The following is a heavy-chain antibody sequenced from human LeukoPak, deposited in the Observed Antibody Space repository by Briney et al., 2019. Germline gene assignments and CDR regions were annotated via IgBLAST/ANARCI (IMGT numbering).Heavy chain of an antibody. CDR3: GKTTAGYSSGQKPAWPVDY. V-gene: IGHV3-23*01. D-gene: IGHD5-18*01. J-gene: IGHJ4*02. CDR2: IFGSGGSP. Sequence: GGSLRLSCEASGFTFGSFAMCWVRHAPGKGLDWIAGIFGSGGSPHYADSVKGRFTISRDNSKNTVYLQINSLRAEETAVYYCGKTTAGYSSGQKPAWPVDYWGQGTLVTVSS. CDR1: GFTFGSFA.